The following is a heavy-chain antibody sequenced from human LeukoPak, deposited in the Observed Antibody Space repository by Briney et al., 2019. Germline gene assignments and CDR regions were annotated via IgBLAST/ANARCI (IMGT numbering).Heavy chain of an antibody. CDR1: GGSISSYY. V-gene: IGHV4-4*07. Sequence: SETLSLTCTVSGGSISSYYWSWIRQPAGKGLEWIGRIYTSGSTNYNPSLKSRVTMSVDTSKNQFSLKLSSVTAADAAVYYCAGYHFWSGYYGFDYWGQGTLVTVSS. CDR2: IYTSGST. J-gene: IGHJ4*02. D-gene: IGHD3-3*01. CDR3: AGYHFWSGYYGFDY.